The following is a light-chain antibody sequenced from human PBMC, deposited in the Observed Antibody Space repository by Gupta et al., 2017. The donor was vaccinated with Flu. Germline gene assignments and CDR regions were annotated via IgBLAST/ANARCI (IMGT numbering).Light chain of an antibody. J-gene: IGKJ2*02. V-gene: IGKV1-39*01. Sequence: DIQMTQSPSSLSASVGDRVTITCRASQSISSYLNWYQQKPGKAPKLLIYAASSLQSGVPSRFSGSGSGTDFTLTISSRQPEDFATYYCQQSDSTPPCTFGQGTKLEIK. CDR1: QSISSY. CDR3: QQSDSTPPCT. CDR2: AAS.